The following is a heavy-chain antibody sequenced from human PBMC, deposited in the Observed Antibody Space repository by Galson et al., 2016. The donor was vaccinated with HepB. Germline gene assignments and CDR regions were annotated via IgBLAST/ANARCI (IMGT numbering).Heavy chain of an antibody. CDR1: GFTLSSYW. CDR2: IKQDGSEK. D-gene: IGHD6-19*01. J-gene: IGHJ6*02. CDR3: ARDQRYSSGWNDYYFYGMDV. Sequence: SLRLSCAASGFTLSSYWMSWVRQAPGKGLEWVASIKQDGSEKYFVDSLKGRFTISRDNAKNSLYLQMDSLRAEDTAVFYCARDQRYSSGWNDYYFYGMDVWGQGTTVTVSS. V-gene: IGHV3-7*01.